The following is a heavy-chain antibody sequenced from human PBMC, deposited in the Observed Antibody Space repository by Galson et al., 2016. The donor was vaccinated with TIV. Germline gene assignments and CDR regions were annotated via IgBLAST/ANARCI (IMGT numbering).Heavy chain of an antibody. J-gene: IGHJ3*01. CDR2: IHFTGRT. D-gene: IGHD4-17*01. CDR3: ARETYGDYDNYDAFDF. Sequence: TLSLTCSVSGVSISSGFSYWNWVRQSPGQGLEWIGYIHFTGRTYYNPSFQSRVSISVDTSKSQFSLNLRSVTAADTVVYFCARETYGDYDNYDAFDFWGRGTMVTVSS. CDR1: GVSISSGFSY. V-gene: IGHV4-31*03.